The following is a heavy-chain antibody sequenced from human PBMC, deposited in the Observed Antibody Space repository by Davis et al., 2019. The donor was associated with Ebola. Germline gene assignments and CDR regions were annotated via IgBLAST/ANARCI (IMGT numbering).Heavy chain of an antibody. V-gene: IGHV3-7*01. D-gene: IGHD3-22*01. CDR3: ARETSYSYDSNGYFYGTNFDY. Sequence: GESLKISCAASGFTFSRYWMSWVRQAPGKGLEWVANIKQDGSEKYYVDSVKGRFTISRDNAKNSLSLQMNSLRAEDTAAYYCARETSYSYDSNGYFYGTNFDYWGQGTLVTVSS. J-gene: IGHJ4*02. CDR1: GFTFSRYW. CDR2: IKQDGSEK.